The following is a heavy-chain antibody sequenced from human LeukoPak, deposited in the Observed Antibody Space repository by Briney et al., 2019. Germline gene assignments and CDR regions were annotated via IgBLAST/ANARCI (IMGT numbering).Heavy chain of an antibody. Sequence: SETLSLTCTVSGGSISSSSYYWGWIRQPPGKGLEWIGSIYYSGSTYYNPSLKSRVTISVDTSKNQFSLKLSSVTAADTAVYYCARAPGERWLHFDYWGQGTLVTVSS. CDR1: GGSISSSSYY. CDR2: IYYSGST. J-gene: IGHJ4*02. D-gene: IGHD5-24*01. V-gene: IGHV4-39*07. CDR3: ARAPGERWLHFDY.